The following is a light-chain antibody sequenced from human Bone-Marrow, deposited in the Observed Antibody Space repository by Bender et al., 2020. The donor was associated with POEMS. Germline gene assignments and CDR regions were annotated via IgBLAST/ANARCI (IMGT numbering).Light chain of an antibody. J-gene: IGLJ3*02. CDR2: EHN. CDR3: VAWDASLNGWV. Sequence: QSVLTQPPSVSAAPGQEVTISCSGTSSNIGNNYVSWHQQLPGTAPKLLIYEHNKRPSGVPDRFSGSKSGTSASLAITGLQSDDEAIYFCVAWDASLNGWVFGGGTKLTVL. V-gene: IGLV1-51*02. CDR1: SSNIGNNY.